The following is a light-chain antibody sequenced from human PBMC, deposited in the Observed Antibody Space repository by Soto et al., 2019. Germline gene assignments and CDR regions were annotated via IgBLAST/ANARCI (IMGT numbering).Light chain of an antibody. CDR3: QQYGSSPLT. CDR1: QSVRSNY. V-gene: IGKV3-20*01. CDR2: DAS. J-gene: IGKJ4*01. Sequence: EIVLTQSPDTLSLSPGERATLSCRASQSVRSNYLAWYQQKPGQAPRFLNYDASSRATGIPDRFSGSGSGTDFTLTISRLEPEDFAVYYCQQYGSSPLTFGGGTKVEI.